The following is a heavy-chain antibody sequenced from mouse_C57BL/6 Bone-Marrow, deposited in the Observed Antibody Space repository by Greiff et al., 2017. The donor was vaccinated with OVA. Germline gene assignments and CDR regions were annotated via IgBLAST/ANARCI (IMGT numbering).Heavy chain of an antibody. CDR1: GFSFNTYA. D-gene: IGHD3-3*01. CDR3: VGGTGAY. J-gene: IGHJ3*01. CDR2: IRSKSNNYAT. V-gene: IGHV10-1*01. Sequence: EPGGGLVQPKGSLKLSCAASGFSFNTYAMNWVRQAPGKGLEWVARIRSKSNNYATYYADSVKDRFTISRDDSESMLYLQMNNLKTEDTAMYYCVGGTGAYWGQGTLVTVSA.